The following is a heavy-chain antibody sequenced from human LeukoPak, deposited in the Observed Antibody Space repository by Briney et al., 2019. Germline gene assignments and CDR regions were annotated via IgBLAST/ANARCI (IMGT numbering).Heavy chain of an antibody. V-gene: IGHV5-51*01. CDR2: IYPGDSDT. CDR1: GFSFTSYW. Sequence: GESLKISCKVSGFSFTSYWIGWVRQMPGKGLEWLGIIYPGDSDTRYSPSFQGQVTISADKSISTVYLQWSSLKASDTAMYYCARTATNWFDPWGQGTLVTVSS. CDR3: ARTATNWFDP. J-gene: IGHJ5*02.